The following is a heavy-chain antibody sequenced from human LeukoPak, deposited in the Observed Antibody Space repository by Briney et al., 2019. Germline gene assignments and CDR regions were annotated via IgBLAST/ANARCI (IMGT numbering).Heavy chain of an antibody. J-gene: IGHJ4*02. CDR1: GFTFDDYA. D-gene: IGHD6-19*01. CDR2: IGTVDDT. CDR3: ARQRETAVAGTGFDY. V-gene: IGHV3-13*01. Sequence: PGRSLRLSCAASGFTFDDYAMHWVRQATGKGLEWVSAIGTVDDTYYPGSVKGRFTISRENAKNSLYLQMDSLRAGDTAVYYCARQRETAVAGTGFDYWGQGTLVTVSS.